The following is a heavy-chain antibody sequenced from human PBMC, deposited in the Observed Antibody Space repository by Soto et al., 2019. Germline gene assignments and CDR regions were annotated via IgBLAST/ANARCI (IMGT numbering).Heavy chain of an antibody. Sequence: QVQLQQWGAGLLKPSETLSLTCAVYGGSFSGYYWSWIRQPPGKGLEWIGEINHSGSTNYNPSLKRRVTISVDTSKNQFSLKLRSVTAADTAVYYCARGRLDSGYDLEYYFDYWGQGTLVTVSS. CDR2: INHSGST. CDR1: GGSFSGYY. D-gene: IGHD5-12*01. V-gene: IGHV4-34*01. J-gene: IGHJ4*02. CDR3: ARGRLDSGYDLEYYFDY.